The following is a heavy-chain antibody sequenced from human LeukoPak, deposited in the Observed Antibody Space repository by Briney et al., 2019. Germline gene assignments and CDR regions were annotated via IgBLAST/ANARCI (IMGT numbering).Heavy chain of an antibody. V-gene: IGHV3-9*01. J-gene: IGHJ4*02. D-gene: IGHD6-19*01. CDR2: IRWNSGYI. Sequence: GRSLRLSCAASGFTFDAYAMHWVRQAPGKGLEWLSIIRWNSGYIDYADSVKGRFTISRDNAKNSLFLQMDSLRTEDTVFYYCAKVRGTYSSGYYFDSWGQGTLVTVSS. CDR3: AKVRGTYSSGYYFDS. CDR1: GFTFDAYA.